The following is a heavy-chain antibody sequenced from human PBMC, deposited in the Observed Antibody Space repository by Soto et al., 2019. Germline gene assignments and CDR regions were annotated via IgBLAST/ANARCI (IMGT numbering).Heavy chain of an antibody. Sequence: EVLLVESGGGLVKPGGSLRLSCAASGFTFTRYSMNWVRQAPGKGLEWVASISSTTNYIYYGESLKGRLTISRDNAKNSMYLQMNTLRAEDTPVYYCARESEDLSSNLDYWGQGTLVTVSS. CDR1: GFTFTRYS. CDR2: ISSTTNYI. V-gene: IGHV3-21*06. J-gene: IGHJ4*02. CDR3: ARESEDLSSNLDY.